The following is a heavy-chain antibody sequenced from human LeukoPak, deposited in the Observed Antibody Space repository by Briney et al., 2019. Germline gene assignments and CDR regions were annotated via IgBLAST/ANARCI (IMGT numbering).Heavy chain of an antibody. J-gene: IGHJ4*02. V-gene: IGHV1-8*01. CDR1: GYTFTSYD. Sequence: GASVKVTCKASGYTFTSYDINWVRQPTGKGLEWMGWMNPNSGNTGYAQKFQGRVTMTRNTSISTAYMELSSLRSEDTAVYYCARVHGSGSYDIDYWGQGTLVTVSS. D-gene: IGHD3-10*01. CDR3: ARVHGSGSYDIDY. CDR2: MNPNSGNT.